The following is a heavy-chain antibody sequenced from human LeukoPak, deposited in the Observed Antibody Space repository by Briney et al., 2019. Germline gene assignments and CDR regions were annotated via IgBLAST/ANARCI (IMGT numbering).Heavy chain of an antibody. J-gene: IGHJ6*03. CDR1: GFTYDDYT. CDR2: ISCDGGST. Sequence: GGSLRLSYAVSGFTYDDYTMHWVRQPRGRGLEWVSLISCDGGSTFYADPVEGRFNISRHNSKNSLYLQMNSLRTEDTALYYCAKDIGMGPSSNYMDVWGKGTTVTVSS. V-gene: IGHV3-43*01. CDR3: AKDIGMGPSSNYMDV. D-gene: IGHD6-6*01.